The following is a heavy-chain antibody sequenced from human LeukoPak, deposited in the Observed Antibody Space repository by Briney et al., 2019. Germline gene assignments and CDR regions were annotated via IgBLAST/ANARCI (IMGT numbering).Heavy chain of an antibody. CDR3: ARESNINNWFDP. J-gene: IGHJ5*02. V-gene: IGHV4-30-2*06. CDR1: GGSISSGGYP. D-gene: IGHD2/OR15-2a*01. CDR2: IYDSGST. Sequence: PSQTLSLTCAVSGGSISSGGYPWSWIRQSPGEGLEWIGYIYDSGSTFHNPSLKSRVSMSIDRSNNQFSLNLSSVTAADTAVYYCARESNINNWFDPWGQGTLVTVSS.